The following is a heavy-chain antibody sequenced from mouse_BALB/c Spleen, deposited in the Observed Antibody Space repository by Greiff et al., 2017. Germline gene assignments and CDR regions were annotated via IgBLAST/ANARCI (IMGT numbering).Heavy chain of an antibody. V-gene: IGHV1-54*01. CDR3: ARDRYEAMDY. CDR1: GYAFTNYL. J-gene: IGHJ4*01. Sequence: QVHVKQSGAELVRPGTSVKVSCKASGYAFTNYLIEWVKQRPGQGLEWIGVINPGSGGTNYNEKFKGKATLTADKSSSTAYMQLSSLTSDDSAVYFCARDRYEAMDYWGQGTSVTVSS. D-gene: IGHD2-14*01. CDR2: INPGSGGT.